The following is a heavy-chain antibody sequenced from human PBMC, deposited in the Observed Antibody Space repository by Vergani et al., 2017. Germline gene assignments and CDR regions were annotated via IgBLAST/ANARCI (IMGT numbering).Heavy chain of an antibody. CDR2: IYYSGST. CDR3: ARQYYYDSSGYYYYDAFDI. D-gene: IGHD3-22*01. Sequence: QLQLQESGPGLVKPSETLSLTCTVSGGSISSSSYYWGWIRQPPGKGLEWIGSIYYSGSTYYNPSLKSRVTISVDTSKNQFSLKLSSVTAAVTAVYYCARQYYYDSSGYYYYDAFDIWGQGTMVTVSS. V-gene: IGHV4-39*01. J-gene: IGHJ3*02. CDR1: GGSISSSSYY.